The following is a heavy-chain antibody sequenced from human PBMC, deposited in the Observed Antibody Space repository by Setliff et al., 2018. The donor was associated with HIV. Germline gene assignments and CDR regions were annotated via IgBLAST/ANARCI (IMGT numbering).Heavy chain of an antibody. D-gene: IGHD3-10*01. Sequence: SETLSLTCTVSGGSITSSSSYWGWIRQPPGKGLEWIGSMFYSGSTSYNPSLKSRVTISVDTSKKQLSLKLSSVTAADTAVYYCARQYYGSGNYYYYMDDWGKGTTVSVSS. J-gene: IGHJ6*03. V-gene: IGHV4-39*01. CDR3: ARQYYGSGNYYYYMDD. CDR1: GGSITSSSSY. CDR2: MFYSGST.